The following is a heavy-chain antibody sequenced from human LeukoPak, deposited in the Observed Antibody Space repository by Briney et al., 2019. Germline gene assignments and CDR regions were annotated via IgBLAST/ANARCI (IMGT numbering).Heavy chain of an antibody. D-gene: IGHD3-10*01. J-gene: IGHJ5*02. CDR2: ISGSGGST. CDR3: AKDRVRFVPWFDP. Sequence: AGGSLRLSCAASGFTFSSYEMNWVRQAPGKGLEWVSAISGSGGSTYYADSVKGRFTISRDNSKNTLYLQMNSLRAEDTAVYYCAKDRVRFVPWFDPWGQGTLVTVSS. V-gene: IGHV3-23*01. CDR1: GFTFSSYE.